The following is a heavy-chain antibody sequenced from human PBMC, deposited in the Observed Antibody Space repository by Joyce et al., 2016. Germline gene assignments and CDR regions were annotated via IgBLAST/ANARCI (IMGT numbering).Heavy chain of an antibody. CDR2: RSDDGRDY. CDR3: ARVAWGSYRAAYFDY. D-gene: IGHD3-16*02. Sequence: QVQLLQSGGGVVQPERSLRLSCVASGFIFTDYALHGGRRAPGTGLEWVAGRSDDGRDYYYAESVEGRFTISRDNSKNTFHLQMNSLRIEDTAIYYCARVAWGSYRAAYFDYWGQGVLVTVSS. CDR1: GFIFTDYA. J-gene: IGHJ4*02. V-gene: IGHV3-30*01.